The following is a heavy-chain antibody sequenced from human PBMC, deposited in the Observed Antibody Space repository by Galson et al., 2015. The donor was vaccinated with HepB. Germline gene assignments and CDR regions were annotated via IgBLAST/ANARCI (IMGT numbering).Heavy chain of an antibody. D-gene: IGHD1-1*01. J-gene: IGHJ5*02. CDR2: IHPGDSDT. Sequence: QSGAEVKKPGESLKISCQGSGFNLNNYWIAWVRQLPGRGLEWMGIIHPGDSDTQYSPSLQGQVTISADMSINTVYLQWTSLKASDTAMYYCVKRLYQLQLLDKWFDPWGQGTLVTVSS. V-gene: IGHV5-51*01. CDR3: VKRLYQLQLLDKWFDP. CDR1: GFNLNNYW.